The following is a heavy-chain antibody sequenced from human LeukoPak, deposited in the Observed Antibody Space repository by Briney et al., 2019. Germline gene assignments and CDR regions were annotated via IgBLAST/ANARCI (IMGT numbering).Heavy chain of an antibody. Sequence: GGALRLSCAASGFDFSSNWMHWGRHAPGQGLVGVSRIKGDGISTTYADSVKGRFTIPRDIAKNTLYLQMNSLRAEDTGVYYCAKDHYWSIDYWGRGTLVTVSS. CDR1: GFDFSSNW. V-gene: IGHV3-74*01. CDR2: IKGDGIST. D-gene: IGHD3-3*01. J-gene: IGHJ4*02. CDR3: AKDHYWSIDY.